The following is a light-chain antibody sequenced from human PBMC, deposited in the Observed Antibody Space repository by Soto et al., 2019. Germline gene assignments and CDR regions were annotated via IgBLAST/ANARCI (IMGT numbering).Light chain of an antibody. CDR2: SNN. CDR3: AAWDDSLV. CDR1: SSNIGSNT. J-gene: IGLJ3*02. V-gene: IGLV1-44*01. Sequence: QAVVTQPPSASGTPGQRVTISCSGSSSNIGSNTVNWYQQLPGTAPKLLIYSNNQRPSGVPDRFSGSKSGTSASLAISGLQYEDEADYYCAAWDDSLVFGGGTQLTVL.